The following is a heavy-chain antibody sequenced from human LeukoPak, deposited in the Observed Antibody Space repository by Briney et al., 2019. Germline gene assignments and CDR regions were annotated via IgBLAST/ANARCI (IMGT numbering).Heavy chain of an antibody. V-gene: IGHV1-2*02. J-gene: IGHJ6*02. D-gene: IGHD2-2*02. CDR1: RYTFTNYY. CDR3: ARVKFVVVPAAIGSGYYGMDV. CDR2: INPNSGGT. Sequence: ASVKVSCKASRYTFTNYYLHWVRQAPGQGLEWMGWINPNSGGTNYAQKFQGRVTMTRDTSISTAYMELSRLRSDDTAVYYCARVKFVVVPAAIGSGYYGMDVWGQGTTVTVSS.